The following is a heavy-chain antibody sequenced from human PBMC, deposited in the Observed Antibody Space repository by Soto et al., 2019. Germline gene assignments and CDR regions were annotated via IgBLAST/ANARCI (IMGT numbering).Heavy chain of an antibody. D-gene: IGHD3-22*01. J-gene: IGHJ4*02. CDR3: AKATYYYDSSGYFPFDY. CDR2: ISGSGGST. Sequence: GGSLRLSCAASGFTFSSYAMSWVRQAPGKGLEWVSAISGSGGSTYYADSVKGRFTISRDNSKNTLYLQMNSLRAEDTAVYYCAKATYYYDSSGYFPFDYWGQGTLVTVSS. V-gene: IGHV3-23*01. CDR1: GFTFSSYA.